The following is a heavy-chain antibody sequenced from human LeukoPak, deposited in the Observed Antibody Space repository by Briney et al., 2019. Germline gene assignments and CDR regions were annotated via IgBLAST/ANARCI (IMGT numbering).Heavy chain of an antibody. D-gene: IGHD6-13*01. V-gene: IGHV3-7*01. Sequence: GGSLRLSCAASGFTFSSYWMSWVRQAPGKGLEWVANIKQDGSEKCYVDSVKGRFTISRDNAKNSLYLQMNSLRAEDTAVYYCARCDSSSWDNWFDPWGQGTLVTVSS. CDR3: ARCDSSSWDNWFDP. CDR2: IKQDGSEK. J-gene: IGHJ5*02. CDR1: GFTFSSYW.